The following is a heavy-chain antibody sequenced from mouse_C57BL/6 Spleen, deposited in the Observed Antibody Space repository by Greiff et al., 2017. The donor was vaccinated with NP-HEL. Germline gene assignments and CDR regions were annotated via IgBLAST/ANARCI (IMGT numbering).Heavy chain of an antibody. Sequence: VQLQQSGPGLVQPSQSLSITCTVSGFSLNSYGVHWVRQSPGKGLAWLGVIWRGGSTDYNAAFMSRLSITKDNSKSQVFFKMNSLQADDTAIYYCAKEGIYDGYFFAYWGQGTLVTVSA. D-gene: IGHD2-3*01. CDR1: GFSLNSYG. CDR3: AKEGIYDGYFFAY. CDR2: IWRGGST. J-gene: IGHJ3*01. V-gene: IGHV2-5*01.